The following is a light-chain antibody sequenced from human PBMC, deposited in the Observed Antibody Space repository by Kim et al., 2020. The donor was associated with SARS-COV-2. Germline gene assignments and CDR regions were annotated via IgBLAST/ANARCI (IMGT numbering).Light chain of an antibody. Sequence: ASVGDIAPITCRASRGIRVWLAWYQQQPGEAPKLLIFAASSLQVGVPSRFSGSGSGTDFTLTISSLQPEDSATYYCQQADSFPLTFGGGTKVDIK. CDR3: QQADSFPLT. V-gene: IGKV1-12*01. J-gene: IGKJ4*01. CDR2: AAS. CDR1: RGIRVW.